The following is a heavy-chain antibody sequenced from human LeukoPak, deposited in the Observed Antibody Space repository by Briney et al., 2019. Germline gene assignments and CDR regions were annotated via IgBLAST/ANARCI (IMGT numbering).Heavy chain of an antibody. V-gene: IGHV1-18*01. D-gene: IGHD3-22*01. CDR1: GYTFTG. CDR3: AVYYYDSSGLDY. J-gene: IGHJ4*02. Sequence: ASVKVSCKASGYTFTGISWVRQAPGQGLEWMGWISTYNGNTNYAQKLQGRVTMTRDTSTSTAYMELRSLRSDDTAVYYRAVYYYDSSGLDYWGQGTSVTVSS. CDR2: ISTYNGNT.